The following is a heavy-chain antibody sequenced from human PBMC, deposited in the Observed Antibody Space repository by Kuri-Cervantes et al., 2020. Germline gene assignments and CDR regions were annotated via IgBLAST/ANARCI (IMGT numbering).Heavy chain of an antibody. J-gene: IGHJ4*02. V-gene: IGHV4-4*07. CDR3: ARDCYDSSGTFDY. CDR1: GGSISSYY. CDR2: IYTSGST. D-gene: IGHD3-22*01. Sequence: GSLRLSCTVSGGSISSYYWSWIRQPAGKGLEWIGRIYTSGSTNYNPSLKSRVTMSVDTSKNQFSLKLSSVTAADTAVYYCARDCYDSSGTFDYWGQGTLVTVSS.